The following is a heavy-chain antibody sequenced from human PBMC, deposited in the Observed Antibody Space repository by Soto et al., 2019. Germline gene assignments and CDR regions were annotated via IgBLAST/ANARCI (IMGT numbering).Heavy chain of an antibody. CDR2: VYYSGST. V-gene: IGHV4-59*01. CDR3: ARGPYDFYYFDY. D-gene: IGHD3-22*01. J-gene: IGHJ4*02. CDR1: GDSXSSYY. Sequence: XETLSLTCTVSGDSXSSYYWSWIRQPPGKGLEWIGYVYYSGSTNYNPSLKSRVTISIDTSKNHFSLKLSSVTAADTAVYYCARGPYDFYYFDYWGQGTLVTVSS.